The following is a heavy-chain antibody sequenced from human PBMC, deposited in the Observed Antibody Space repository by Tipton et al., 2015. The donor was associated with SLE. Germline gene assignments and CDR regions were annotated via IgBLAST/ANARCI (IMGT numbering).Heavy chain of an antibody. CDR3: ARLYSSSWQRSDY. V-gene: IGHV4-59*01. Sequence: LVKPSETLSLTCTVSGGSISSYYWSWIRQPPGKGLEWIGYIYYSGSTNYNPSLKSRVTISVDTSKNQFSLKLSSVTAADTAVYYCARLYSSSWQRSDYWGQGTLVTVSS. J-gene: IGHJ4*02. CDR2: IYYSGST. CDR1: GGSISSYY. D-gene: IGHD6-13*01.